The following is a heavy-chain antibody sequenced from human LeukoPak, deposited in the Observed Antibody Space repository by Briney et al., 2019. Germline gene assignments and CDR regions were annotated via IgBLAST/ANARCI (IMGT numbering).Heavy chain of an antibody. V-gene: IGHV3-30*04. D-gene: IGHD3-3*01. Sequence: GGSLRLSCVVSGFNFDNFAMHWVRQPLGKGLEWVAVISHDGRTKYYADSMKGRFTISRDNAKNTLYLQMNSLRAEDTAVYYCARGVDFWRGPGYYYMDVWGKGTTVTVSS. J-gene: IGHJ6*03. CDR3: ARGVDFWRGPGYYYMDV. CDR1: GFNFDNFA. CDR2: ISHDGRTK.